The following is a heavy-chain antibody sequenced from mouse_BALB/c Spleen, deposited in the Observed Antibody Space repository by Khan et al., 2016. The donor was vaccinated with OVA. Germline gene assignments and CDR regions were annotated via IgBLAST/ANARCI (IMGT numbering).Heavy chain of an antibody. CDR1: GYTFTSHT. D-gene: IGHD2-14*01. J-gene: IGHJ4*01. V-gene: IGHV1-4*01. Sequence: VQLQQSGAELARPGASVKMSCKASGYTFTSHTMHWVKQRPGQGLEWIGYINPRSGYTQYNQKFNAKATLTADISSSTAYMQLSSLTSEDSAVYYGARRTTEDALDYWGQGTSVTVAS. CDR2: INPRSGYT. CDR3: ARRTTEDALDY.